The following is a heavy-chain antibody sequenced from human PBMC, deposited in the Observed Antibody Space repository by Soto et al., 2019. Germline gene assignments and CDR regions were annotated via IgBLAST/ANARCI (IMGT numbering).Heavy chain of an antibody. V-gene: IGHV4-59*01. J-gene: IGHJ6*02. CDR1: DGDLSSYY. Sequence: SETLSLTSTVSDGDLSSYYWSWLRQPQGKGLEWIGYIYYSGSTNYNPSLKSRVTISVDTSKNQFSLKLSSVTAADTAVYYCARDIMGTNYYYYGMDVWGQGTTVTVSS. CDR2: IYYSGST. D-gene: IGHD2-8*01. CDR3: ARDIMGTNYYYYGMDV.